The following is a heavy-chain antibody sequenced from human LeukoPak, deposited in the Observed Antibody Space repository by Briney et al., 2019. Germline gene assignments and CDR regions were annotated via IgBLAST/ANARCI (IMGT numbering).Heavy chain of an antibody. CDR3: AKDIAAAGTKAYFDY. D-gene: IGHD6-13*01. CDR1: RFTFDNYA. Sequence: QAGGSLRLSCAASRFTFDNYAMHWVRQAPGKGLEWVSGISWNGGIIGYADSVKGRFTISRDNAKNSLYLQMNSLRAEDTALYYCAKDIAAAGTKAYFDYWGQGTLVTVSS. V-gene: IGHV3-9*01. CDR2: ISWNGGII. J-gene: IGHJ4*02.